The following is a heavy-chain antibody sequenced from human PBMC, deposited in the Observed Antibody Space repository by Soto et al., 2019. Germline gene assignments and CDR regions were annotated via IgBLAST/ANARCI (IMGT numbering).Heavy chain of an antibody. Sequence: ASVKVSCKASGGTFSSYAISWVRQAPGQGLEWMGGIIPIFGTANYAQKFQGRVTITADESTSTAYMGLSSLRSEDTAVYYCARDNADWYFQHWGQGTLVTVSS. D-gene: IGHD2-21*01. V-gene: IGHV1-69*13. CDR1: GGTFSSYA. J-gene: IGHJ1*01. CDR2: IIPIFGTA. CDR3: ARDNADWYFQH.